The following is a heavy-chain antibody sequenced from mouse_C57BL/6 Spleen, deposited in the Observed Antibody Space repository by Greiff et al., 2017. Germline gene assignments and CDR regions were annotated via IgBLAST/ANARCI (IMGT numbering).Heavy chain of an antibody. J-gene: IGHJ1*03. D-gene: IGHD1-1*01. CDR1: GYTFTDYY. Sequence: QVHVKQSGPELVKPGASVKISCKASGYTFTDYYINWVKQRPGQGLEWIGWIFPGSGSTYYNEKFKGKATLTVDKSSSTAYMLLSSLTSEDSAVYFCARSDYYGSSYGYFDVWGTGTTVTVSS. CDR3: ARSDYYGSSYGYFDV. CDR2: IFPGSGST. V-gene: IGHV1-75*01.